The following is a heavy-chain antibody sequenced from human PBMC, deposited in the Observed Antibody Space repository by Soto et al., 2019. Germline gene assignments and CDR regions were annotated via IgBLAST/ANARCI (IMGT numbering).Heavy chain of an antibody. CDR2: IVVGSGNT. D-gene: IGHD5-12*01. CDR3: AADKSGYGPFDY. Sequence: PVKLSCKASGFAFTISAMQWVLQARGQRLEWIGWIVVGSGNTNYAQKFQERVTITRDMSTSTAYMELSSLRSEDTAVYYCAADKSGYGPFDYWGQGTLVTVSS. J-gene: IGHJ4*02. CDR1: GFAFTISA. V-gene: IGHV1-58*02.